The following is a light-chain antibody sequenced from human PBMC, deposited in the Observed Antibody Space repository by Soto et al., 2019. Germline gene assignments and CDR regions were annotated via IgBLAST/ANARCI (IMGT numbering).Light chain of an antibody. CDR3: QQYKNWPPLT. CDR2: GAF. J-gene: IGKJ4*01. CDR1: QSVGGA. Sequence: EIVMTQSPATLSVSPGETATLSCRASQSVGGAVAWYQHKPGQAPRLLIVGAFIRATGVPGRFSGGGSGTEFTLTISSLQSEDFAVYYGQQYKNWPPLTFGGGTTVEIK. V-gene: IGKV3-15*01.